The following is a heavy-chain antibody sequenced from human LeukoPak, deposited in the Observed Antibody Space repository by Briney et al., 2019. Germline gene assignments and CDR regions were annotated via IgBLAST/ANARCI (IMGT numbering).Heavy chain of an antibody. D-gene: IGHD4-23*01. CDR3: SRGKDRAFDY. CDR1: GASVSGNGFA. Sequence: SQTLSLTCAISGASVSGNGFAWNWIRQSPSRGLEWLGRTYYRSKWYNDYAVSVKSRITISPDTSKNQFSLQLNSVTPEDTAVYYCSRGKDRAFDYWGQGTLVTVSS. J-gene: IGHJ4*02. V-gene: IGHV6-1*01. CDR2: TYYRSKWYN.